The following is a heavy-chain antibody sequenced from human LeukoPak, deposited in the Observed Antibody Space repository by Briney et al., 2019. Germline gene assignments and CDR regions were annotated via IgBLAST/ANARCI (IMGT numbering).Heavy chain of an antibody. CDR1: GLTLDDYA. CDR2: ISWNSDRL. CDR3: AKDIVAGSPGGNYAMDV. J-gene: IGHJ6*02. Sequence: GGSLRLSCAASGLTLDDYALHWVRQAPGQGLEWVSGISWNSDRLDYADSVKGRFTISRDNAKNSLYLQMNSLRAEDTALYYCAKDIVAGSPGGNYAMDVWGQGTTVTVSS. D-gene: IGHD3-16*01. V-gene: IGHV3-9*01.